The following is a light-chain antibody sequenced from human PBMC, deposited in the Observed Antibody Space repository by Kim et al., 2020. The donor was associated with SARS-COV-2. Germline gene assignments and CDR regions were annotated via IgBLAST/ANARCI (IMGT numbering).Light chain of an antibody. CDR2: KAS. J-gene: IGKJ1*01. CDR3: KQYNTYSWT. V-gene: IGKV1-5*03. CDR1: QSISSW. Sequence: ASVGDRVTIACRARQSISSWLAWYLQKPGKAPKHLINKASNLQSGVPSTFSGSGSGTEFTLTISSLQPDEFATFFCKQYNTYSWTFGQGTKVDIK.